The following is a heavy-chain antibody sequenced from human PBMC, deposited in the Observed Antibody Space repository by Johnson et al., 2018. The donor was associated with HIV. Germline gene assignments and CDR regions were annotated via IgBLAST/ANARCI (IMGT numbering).Heavy chain of an antibody. J-gene: IGHJ3*02. D-gene: IGHD5-18*01. CDR1: GFTVRNNY. CDR2: IYSGGST. V-gene: IGHV3-66*01. CDR3: ARAYTYGAFDI. Sequence: VQLVESGGGWIQPGGSLRLSCAVSGFTVRNNYMSWVRQAPGKGLEWVSVIYSGGSTYYADSVKGRFTISRDNSKNTLYLQMNSLRVDDTAIYYCARAYTYGAFDIWGQGTMVTVSS.